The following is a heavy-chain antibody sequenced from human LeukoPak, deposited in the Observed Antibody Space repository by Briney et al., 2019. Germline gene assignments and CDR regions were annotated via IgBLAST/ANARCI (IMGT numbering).Heavy chain of an antibody. Sequence: SETMSLTCTVSGRSLSSYYWSWVRQPPGKGLEWNGYIHYSGSTNYNPSLKSRVTISVDTSKNQFSLKLSSVTAADTAVCYCARDRLKGSRHYYYYGMDVWGKGTTVTVSS. D-gene: IGHD3-22*01. V-gene: IGHV4-59*01. J-gene: IGHJ6*04. CDR2: IHYSGST. CDR3: ARDRLKGSRHYYYYGMDV. CDR1: GRSLSSYY.